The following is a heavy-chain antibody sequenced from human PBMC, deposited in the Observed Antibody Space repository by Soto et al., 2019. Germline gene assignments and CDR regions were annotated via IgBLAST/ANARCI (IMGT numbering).Heavy chain of an antibody. Sequence: SETLSLTCAVSGDSISSSNWWSWVRQPPGKGLEWIGEIYHSGSTNYSPSLKSRVTISVDKSKNQFSLNLSSVTAADTAVYYCATINSYGAGSFWFDPWGQGTLVTVSS. D-gene: IGHD3-10*01. CDR1: GDSISSSNW. V-gene: IGHV4-4*02. J-gene: IGHJ5*02. CDR2: IYHSGST. CDR3: ATINSYGAGSFWFDP.